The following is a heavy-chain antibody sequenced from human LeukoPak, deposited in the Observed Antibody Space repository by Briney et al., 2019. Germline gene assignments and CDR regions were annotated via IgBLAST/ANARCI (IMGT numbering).Heavy chain of an antibody. V-gene: IGHV3-30*18. CDR2: ISYDGSNK. D-gene: IGHD4-17*01. CDR3: AKDLRPQIPYGESPRGTAPMGH. CDR1: GFTFSNAW. J-gene: IGHJ4*02. Sequence: GGSLRLSCAASGFTFSNAWMSWVRQAPGKGLEWAAVISYDGSNKCHADSVKGRFTISRDNSKSSLFLQMNSLRAEDTAVYYCAKDLRPQIPYGESPRGTAPMGHWGQGTLVTVSS.